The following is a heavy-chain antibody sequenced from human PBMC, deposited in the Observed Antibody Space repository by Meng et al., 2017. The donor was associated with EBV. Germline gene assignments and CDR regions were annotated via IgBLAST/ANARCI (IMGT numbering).Heavy chain of an antibody. CDR1: VGTFSSYA. CDR2: IIPIFGTA. Sequence: QVRLGEAGAELKKPGSSGKVSCKASVGTFSSYAISWVRQAPGQGLEWMGGIIPIFGTANYAQKFQGRVTITADKSTSTAYMELSSLRSEDTAVYYCARAEIAAAGRLDYWGQGTLVTVSS. J-gene: IGHJ4*02. V-gene: IGHV1-69*06. CDR3: ARAEIAAAGRLDY. D-gene: IGHD6-13*01.